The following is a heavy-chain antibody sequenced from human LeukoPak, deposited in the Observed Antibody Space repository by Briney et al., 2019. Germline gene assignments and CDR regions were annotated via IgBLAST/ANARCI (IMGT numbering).Heavy chain of an antibody. CDR3: ARSPPLWAYYFDY. D-gene: IGHD3-10*01. CDR2: INHSGST. Sequence: SETLSRTCAVYGGSFSGYYWSWDSQPPGKGLEWIGEINHSGSTNYNPSLKSRVTISVDTSKNQFSLKLSSVTAADTAVYYCARSPPLWAYYFDYWGQGTLVTVSS. CDR1: GGSFSGYY. V-gene: IGHV4-34*01. J-gene: IGHJ4*02.